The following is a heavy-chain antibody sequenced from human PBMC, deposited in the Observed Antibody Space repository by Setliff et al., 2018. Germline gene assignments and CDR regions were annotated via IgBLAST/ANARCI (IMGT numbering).Heavy chain of an antibody. V-gene: IGHV4-61*02. D-gene: IGHD3-9*01. CDR2: IHASGSP. J-gene: IGHJ4*01. CDR3: TRERYFDWFFED. Sequence: SETLSLTCTVSGGSITSGSFYWSWIRRPAGKRLEWIGRIHASGSPSYNPSLESRVTISLDTSTNQFSLKLSSVTAADTAVYYCTRERYFDWFFEDWGHGTLVTVSS. CDR1: GGSITSGSFY.